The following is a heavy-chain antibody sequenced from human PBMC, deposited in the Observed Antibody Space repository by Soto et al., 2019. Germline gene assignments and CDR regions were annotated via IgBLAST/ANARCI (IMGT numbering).Heavy chain of an antibody. CDR2: LYWDDDK. D-gene: IGHD3-10*01. Sequence: LTCTFSGFSLTTSGVGVGWIRQPPGKALEWLALLYWDDDKRYSPSLKSRLTITMDTSNNQVVLTMTNMDPVYTGTYFRAHSSGTSGDYWGQGTRVTVSS. CDR1: GFSLTTSGVG. J-gene: IGHJ4*02. V-gene: IGHV2-5*02. CDR3: AHSSGTSGDY.